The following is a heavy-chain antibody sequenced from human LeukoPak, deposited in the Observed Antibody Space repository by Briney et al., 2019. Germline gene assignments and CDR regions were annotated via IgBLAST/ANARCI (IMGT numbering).Heavy chain of an antibody. V-gene: IGHV3-30*18. CDR3: AKDGQYSGGWYEGHFDY. CDR1: GFTFRSYG. CDR2: ISHDGSNK. Sequence: GGSLRLSCAASGFTFRSYGMHWVRQAPGKGLEWVAVISHDGSNKYYADSVEGRFTISRDNPKNTLYLQMNSLRAEDTAVYYCAKDGQYSGGWYEGHFDYWGQGTLVTVSS. J-gene: IGHJ4*02. D-gene: IGHD6-19*01.